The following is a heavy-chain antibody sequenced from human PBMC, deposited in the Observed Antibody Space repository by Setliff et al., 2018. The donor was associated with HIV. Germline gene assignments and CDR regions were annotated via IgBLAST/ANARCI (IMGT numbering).Heavy chain of an antibody. CDR2: ISGSGGST. CDR3: AKRKRYFDWSPSS. D-gene: IGHD3-9*01. V-gene: IGHV3-23*01. J-gene: IGHJ5*02. CDR1: GFTFSSYA. Sequence: GGSLRLSCAASGFTFSSYAMSWVRQAPGKGLEWVSAISGSGGSTYYADSVKGRFTISRDNSKNTLYLQMNSLRAEYTAVYYCAKRKRYFDWSPSSWGQGPLVTVSS.